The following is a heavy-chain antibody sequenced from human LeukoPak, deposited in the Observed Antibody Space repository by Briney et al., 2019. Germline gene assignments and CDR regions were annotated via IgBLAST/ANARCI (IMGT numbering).Heavy chain of an antibody. Sequence: ASVRVSCKASGCTFSAYGINWVRQAPGQGLEWMGWISAHNGNTHYAQNLKGRLTMTTDSSTNTAYMDLRSLTSDDTAVYYCARGVGSRGRGGDQYYYMDVWGKGTTVTVSS. CDR2: ISAHNGNT. CDR1: GCTFSAYG. D-gene: IGHD1-26*01. J-gene: IGHJ6*03. CDR3: ARGVGSRGRGGDQYYYMDV. V-gene: IGHV1-18*01.